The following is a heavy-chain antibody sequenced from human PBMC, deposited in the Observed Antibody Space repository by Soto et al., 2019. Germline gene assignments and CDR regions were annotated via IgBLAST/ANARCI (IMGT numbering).Heavy chain of an antibody. Sequence: QVQLQESGPGLVKPSGTLSLTCAVSGGSISSSNWWSWVRQPPGKGLEWLGEIYHSGSTNYNPSLKSRVTRSVDKSKNQFSLRLSSVTAADTAAYYCARRVGSGCKFDYWGQGTLVTVSS. V-gene: IGHV4-4*02. CDR2: IYHSGST. D-gene: IGHD6-19*01. CDR1: GGSISSSNW. J-gene: IGHJ4*02. CDR3: ARRVGSGCKFDY.